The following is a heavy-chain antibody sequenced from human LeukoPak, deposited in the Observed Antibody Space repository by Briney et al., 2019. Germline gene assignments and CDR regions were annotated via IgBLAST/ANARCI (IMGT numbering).Heavy chain of an antibody. Sequence: PGGSLTLSCAASGFTVSSNYMTWVRQTPGQGLEWVSLRYSGGTTYYAGSVKDKFIISRDNSKNTLYLQMNTLRAEDTAVYYCARGAYSSGWLFDYWGQGTLVTISS. V-gene: IGHV3-66*01. J-gene: IGHJ4*02. CDR3: ARGAYSSGWLFDY. CDR2: RYSGGTT. CDR1: GFTVSSNY. D-gene: IGHD6-19*01.